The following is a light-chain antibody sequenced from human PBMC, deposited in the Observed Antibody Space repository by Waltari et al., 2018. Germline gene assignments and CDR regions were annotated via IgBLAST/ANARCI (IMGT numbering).Light chain of an antibody. CDR1: ISNLGTNY. CDR3: ASSDASLSVGV. Sequence: QSVLTQPPSASGTPGQRVTISCSGSISNLGTNYVYWYQHFPGTAPKLLIQRNTQRPSGVPDRFSGCKSGTSASLAISGLRSEDEADYYCASSDASLSVGVFGGGTKLTVL. J-gene: IGLJ3*02. CDR2: RNT. V-gene: IGLV1-47*01.